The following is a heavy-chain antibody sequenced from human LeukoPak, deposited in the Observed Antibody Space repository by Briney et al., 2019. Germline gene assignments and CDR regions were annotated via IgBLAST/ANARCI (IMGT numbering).Heavy chain of an antibody. CDR2: SNNSGGST. V-gene: IGHV3-23*01. J-gene: IGHJ4*01. CDR3: VKTAVPGGQALKRTYFFDH. D-gene: IGHD3-16*01. CDR1: GFTFGSYV. Sequence: QTGGSLRLSCAASGFTFGSYVMTWVRQAPGKGLEWVSTSNNSGGSTYYADSVKGRFTMSRDNSKNTLYLQMDSLRVDGTAVYYCVKTAVPGGQALKRTYFFDHWGHGSLVTVSS.